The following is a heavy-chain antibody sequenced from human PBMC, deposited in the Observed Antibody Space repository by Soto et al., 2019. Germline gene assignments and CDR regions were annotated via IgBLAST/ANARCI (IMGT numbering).Heavy chain of an antibody. V-gene: IGHV3-33*01. CDR2: ISNDENIK. CDR1: GFNFGNFG. D-gene: IGHD5-12*01. Sequence: GSLRLSCVASGFNFGNFGMHWVRQAPGKGLEWLTVISNDENIKQDSVRGRFAIARDNSKNTLYLHLTSLRAEDTAIYYCARGLRGVLDYWGQGTLVTVSS. J-gene: IGHJ4*02. CDR3: ARGLRGVLDY.